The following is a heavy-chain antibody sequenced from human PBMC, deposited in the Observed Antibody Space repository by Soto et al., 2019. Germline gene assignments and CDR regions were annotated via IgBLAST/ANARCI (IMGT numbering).Heavy chain of an antibody. D-gene: IGHD2-2*01. CDR1: GFTFSNYW. CDR2: IKQDGSEK. CDR3: ARDLGRTAAGYYYYYAMDV. J-gene: IGHJ6*02. V-gene: IGHV3-7*01. Sequence: QPGGSLRLSCAASGFTFSNYWMNWVRQAPGKGLEWVANIKQDGSEKYFVDSVKGRFTISRDNAKNSLYLQMNSLRAEDTAVYYCARDLGRTAAGYYYYYAMDVWGQGTTVTVS.